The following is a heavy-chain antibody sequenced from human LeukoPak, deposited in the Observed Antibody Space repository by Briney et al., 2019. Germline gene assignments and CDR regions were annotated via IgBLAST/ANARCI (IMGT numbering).Heavy chain of an antibody. CDR1: GGSFSGYY. CDR3: ARARYTNSWYAVDI. J-gene: IGHJ3*02. Sequence: SETLSLTCAVYGGSFSGYYWSWIRQPPGKGLEWIGEINHSGSTNYNPSLKSRVTISVDTSKNQFSLKLSSVTAADTAVYYCARARYTNSWYAVDIWGQGTMVTVSS. CDR2: INHSGST. D-gene: IGHD6-13*01. V-gene: IGHV4-34*01.